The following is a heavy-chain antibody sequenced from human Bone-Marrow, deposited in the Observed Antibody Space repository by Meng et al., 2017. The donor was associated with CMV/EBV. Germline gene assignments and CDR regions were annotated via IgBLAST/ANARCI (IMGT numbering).Heavy chain of an antibody. CDR3: ARSYCSSTSCYWSDWCDP. J-gene: IGHJ5*02. CDR2: ISAYNGNT. CDR1: GYTFTAYY. V-gene: IGHV1-18*04. D-gene: IGHD2-2*01. Sequence: ASVKVSCKASGYTFTAYYIHWVRQAPGQGLEWMGWISAYNGNTNYAQKLQGRVTMTTDTSTSTAYMELRSLRSDDTAVYYCARSYCSSTSCYWSDWCDPGGQRNLVNVAS.